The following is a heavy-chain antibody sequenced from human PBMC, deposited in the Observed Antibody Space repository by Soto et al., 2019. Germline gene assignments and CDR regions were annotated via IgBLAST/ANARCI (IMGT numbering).Heavy chain of an antibody. CDR2: ISAYNGNT. CDR3: AREYYDFWSGYGSYYYMDV. D-gene: IGHD3-3*01. Sequence: QVQLVQSGAEVKKPGASVKVSCKASGYTFTSYGISWVRQAPGQGLEWMGWISAYNGNTNYAQKLRGRVTMTTDTSTSTAYMELRSLRSDDTAVYYCAREYYDFWSGYGSYYYMDVWGKGTTVTVSS. CDR1: GYTFTSYG. V-gene: IGHV1-18*01. J-gene: IGHJ6*03.